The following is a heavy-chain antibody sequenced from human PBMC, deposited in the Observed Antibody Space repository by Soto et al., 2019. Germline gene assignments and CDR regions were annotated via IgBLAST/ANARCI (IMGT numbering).Heavy chain of an antibody. D-gene: IGHD4-17*01. Sequence: GGSLRLSCAASGFTFSSYAMSWVRQAPGKGLEWVSAISGSGGSTYYADSVKGRFTISRDNSKNTLYLQMNSLRAEDTAVYYCAKDSREKRDDYGDYWGLDAFDIWGQGTMVTVSS. V-gene: IGHV3-23*01. CDR2: ISGSGGST. CDR1: GFTFSSYA. CDR3: AKDSREKRDDYGDYWGLDAFDI. J-gene: IGHJ3*02.